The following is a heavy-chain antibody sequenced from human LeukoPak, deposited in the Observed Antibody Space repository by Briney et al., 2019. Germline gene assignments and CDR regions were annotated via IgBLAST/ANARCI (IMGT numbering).Heavy chain of an antibody. CDR3: ASSIAAAGTVGFDY. J-gene: IGHJ4*02. CDR1: GYTFTGYY. CDR2: INPNSGGT. V-gene: IGHV1-2*02. Sequence: ASVKVSFKASGYTFTGYYMHWVRQAPGQGLEWMGWINPNSGGTNYAQKFQGRVTMTRDTSISTAYMELSRLRSDDTAVYYCASSIAAAGTVGFDYWGQRTLVTVSS. D-gene: IGHD6-13*01.